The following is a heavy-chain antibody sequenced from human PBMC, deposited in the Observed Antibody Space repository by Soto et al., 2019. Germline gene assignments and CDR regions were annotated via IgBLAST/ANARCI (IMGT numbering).Heavy chain of an antibody. J-gene: IGHJ3*02. CDR1: GFTFSSYA. Sequence: PGGSLRLSCAASGFTFSSYAMSWVRQAPGKGLEWVSAISGSGGSTYYADSVKGRFTISRDNSKNTLYLQMNSLRAEDTAVYYCAKDRWGGWFGELSPLNPGDAFDIWGQGTMVTVSS. CDR2: ISGSGGST. CDR3: AKDRWGGWFGELSPLNPGDAFDI. D-gene: IGHD3-10*01. V-gene: IGHV3-23*01.